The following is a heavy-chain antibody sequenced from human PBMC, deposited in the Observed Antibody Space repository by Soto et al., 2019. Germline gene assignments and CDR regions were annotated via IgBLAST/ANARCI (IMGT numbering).Heavy chain of an antibody. CDR3: AHAYYDILTGYYPFDY. CDR1: GFTFSSYS. D-gene: IGHD3-9*01. Sequence: PGGSLRLSCAASGFTFSSYSMNWVRQAPGKGLEWVSSISSSSSYIYYADSVKGRFTISRDNAKNSLYLQMNSLRAEDTAVYYCAHAYYDILTGYYPFDYWGQGTLVTVSS. J-gene: IGHJ4*02. V-gene: IGHV3-21*01. CDR2: ISSSSSYI.